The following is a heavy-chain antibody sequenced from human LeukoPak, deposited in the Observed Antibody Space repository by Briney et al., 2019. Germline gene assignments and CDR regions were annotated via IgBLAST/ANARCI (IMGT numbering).Heavy chain of an antibody. CDR1: EFTVSSNY. D-gene: IGHD3-10*01. V-gene: IGHV3-66*01. Sequence: GGSLRLSCTASEFTVSSNYMSWVRQAPGKGLEWVSVIYSGGSTYYADSVKGRFIISRDNSKKTLYLQMNSLRAEDTAVYYCARGYSVLPENWGQGTLVTVSS. CDR2: IYSGGST. CDR3: ARGYSVLPEN. J-gene: IGHJ4*02.